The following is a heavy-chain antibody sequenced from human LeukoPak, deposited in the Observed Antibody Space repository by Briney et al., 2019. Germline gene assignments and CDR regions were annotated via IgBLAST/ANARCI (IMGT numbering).Heavy chain of an antibody. D-gene: IGHD3-9*01. CDR3: ARGGGDILTGYYYYYYGMDV. CDR2: INHSGST. CDR1: GGSFSGYY. Sequence: KPSETLSLTCAVYGGSFSGYYWSWIRQPPGKGLEWIGEINHSGSTNYNPSLKSRVTISVDTSKNQFSLKLSSVTAADTAVYYCARGGGDILTGYYYYYYGMDVWGQGTTVTVSS. V-gene: IGHV4-34*01. J-gene: IGHJ6*02.